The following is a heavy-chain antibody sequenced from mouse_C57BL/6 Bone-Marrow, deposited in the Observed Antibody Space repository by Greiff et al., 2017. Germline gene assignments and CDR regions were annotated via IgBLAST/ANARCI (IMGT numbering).Heavy chain of an antibody. CDR3: ANPYYGSSHWYFDV. J-gene: IGHJ1*03. CDR2: VDPSDSYT. D-gene: IGHD1-1*01. V-gene: IGHV1-59*01. CDR1: GYTFTSYW. Sequence: QVQLQQPGAELVRPGTSVKLSCKASGYTFTSYWMHWVKQRPGQGLEWTGVVDPSDSYTNYNQKFEGKATLTVDTSSSTAYMQLSSLTSEDSAVYYCANPYYGSSHWYFDVWGTGTTGTVSS.